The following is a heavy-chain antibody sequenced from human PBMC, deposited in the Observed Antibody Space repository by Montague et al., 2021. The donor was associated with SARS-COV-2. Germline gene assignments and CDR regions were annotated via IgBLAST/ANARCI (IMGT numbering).Heavy chain of an antibody. CDR1: GFTFNNFA. V-gene: IGHV3-30*18. CDR2: ISYDGSIQ. CDR3: AKDATIFWFERGRGTFDY. J-gene: IGHJ4*02. Sequence: SLRLSCAASGFTFNNFAMHWVRQAPGQGLEWVAVISYDGSIQYYADSVKGRFTISRDWSKSTLFLQLSSLSPEDTAVYYCAKDATIFWFERGRGTFDYWGRGTLVAASS. D-gene: IGHD3-10*01.